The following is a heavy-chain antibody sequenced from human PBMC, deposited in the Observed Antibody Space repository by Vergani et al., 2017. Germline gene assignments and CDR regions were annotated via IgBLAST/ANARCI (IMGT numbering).Heavy chain of an antibody. CDR1: GGTFSSYA. CDR3: ARDGYCSSTSCSIHYMDV. Sequence: QVQLVQSGAEVKKPGSSVKVSCKASGGTFSSYAISWVRQAPGQGLEWMGGIIPIFGTANYAQKFQGRVTITADESTSTAYMELSSLRSEDTAVYYCARDGYCSSTSCSIHYMDVWGKGTTVTVSS. V-gene: IGHV1-69*01. J-gene: IGHJ6*03. D-gene: IGHD2-2*01. CDR2: IIPIFGTA.